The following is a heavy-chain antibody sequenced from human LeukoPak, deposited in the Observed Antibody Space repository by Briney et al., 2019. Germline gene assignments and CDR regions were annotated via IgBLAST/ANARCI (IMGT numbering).Heavy chain of an antibody. D-gene: IGHD6-13*01. CDR1: GHTFTGYY. CDR3: AREGEEVAAAYYFDY. J-gene: IGHJ4*02. V-gene: IGHV1-2*02. Sequence: ASVKVSCKASGHTFTGYYMHWVRQAPGQGLEWMGWINPNSGGTNYAQKFQGRVTMTRDTSISTAYMELSRLRSDDTAVYYCAREGEEVAAAYYFDYWGQGTLVTVSS. CDR2: INPNSGGT.